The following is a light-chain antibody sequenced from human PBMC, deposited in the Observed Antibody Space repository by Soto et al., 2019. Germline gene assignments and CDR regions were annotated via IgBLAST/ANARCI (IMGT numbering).Light chain of an antibody. Sequence: ENVLTQSPGTLSLSPGERATLSCRASQSVTSNFLAWYQQKPGQAPRLLIYGASTRAAGVPDRFSGSGSGTDFTLTITRLEPKDFAGYYCQQYGRSPLLYTFGQGTKLGVK. CDR3: QQYGRSPLLYT. V-gene: IGKV3-20*01. CDR1: QSVTSNF. J-gene: IGKJ2*01. CDR2: GAS.